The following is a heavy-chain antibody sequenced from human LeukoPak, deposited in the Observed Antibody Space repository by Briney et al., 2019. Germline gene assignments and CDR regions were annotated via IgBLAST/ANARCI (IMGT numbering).Heavy chain of an antibody. CDR3: AKELTRPNRPVAGLNY. J-gene: IGHJ4*02. Sequence: PGGSLRLSCGASGFTFSSYWMHWVRQAPGKGLVWVSGSNSEGTGTYYADSVKGRFTISRDNAKNTLYLQMNSLRAEDTAVYYCAKELTRPNRPVAGLNYWGQGTLVTVSS. V-gene: IGHV3-74*01. D-gene: IGHD6-19*01. CDR2: SNSEGTGT. CDR1: GFTFSSYW.